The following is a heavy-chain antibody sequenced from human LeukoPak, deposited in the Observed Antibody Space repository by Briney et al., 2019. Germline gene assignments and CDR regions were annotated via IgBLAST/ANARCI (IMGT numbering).Heavy chain of an antibody. V-gene: IGHV3-48*01. Sequence: GGSLRLSCEVSGFTFDSFGLSWVRQAPGKGPEWIAYISGSSVAIYYADSVKGRFTISRDNAKNSLSLQMNGLRAEDTAVYYCARASPYCTNGVCYIDINWFDPWGQGTLVTVSS. J-gene: IGHJ5*02. D-gene: IGHD2-8*01. CDR2: ISGSSVAI. CDR3: ARASPYCTNGVCYIDINWFDP. CDR1: GFTFDSFG.